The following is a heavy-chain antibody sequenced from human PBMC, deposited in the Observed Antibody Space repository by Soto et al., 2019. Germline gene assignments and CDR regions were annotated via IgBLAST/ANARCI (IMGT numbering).Heavy chain of an antibody. CDR1: GDSVSSNTAA. D-gene: IGHD6-19*01. Sequence: SQTLSLTCAISGDSVSSNTAAWNWIRSSPSRGLEWLGRTYFRSNWRHDYAVSVKSRITVNPDTSKNHFSLQLNSVTPDDTAVYYCARGVAGSGFDLWGQGTLVTVSS. CDR3: ARGVAGSGFDL. J-gene: IGHJ4*02. V-gene: IGHV6-1*01. CDR2: TYFRSNWRH.